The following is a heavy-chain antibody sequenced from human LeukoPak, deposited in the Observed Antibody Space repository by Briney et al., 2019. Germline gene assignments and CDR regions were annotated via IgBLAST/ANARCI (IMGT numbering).Heavy chain of an antibody. CDR1: GGSISSSSYY. D-gene: IGHD4-17*01. CDR2: IYYSGST. Sequence: SETLSLTCTVSGGSISSSSYYWGWLRQPPGKGLEWIGSIYYSGSTYYNPSLKSRVTISVDTSKNQFSLKLSSVTAADTAVYYCARAQRTGYGCFDYWGQGTLVTVSS. V-gene: IGHV4-39*07. J-gene: IGHJ4*02. CDR3: ARAQRTGYGCFDY.